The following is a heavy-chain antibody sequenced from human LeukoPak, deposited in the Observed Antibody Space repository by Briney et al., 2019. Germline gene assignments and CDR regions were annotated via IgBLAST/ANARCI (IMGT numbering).Heavy chain of an antibody. J-gene: IGHJ5*02. V-gene: IGHV3-43*02. D-gene: IGHD2-2*01. CDR3: AKYNRGGYCSSTSCYAWFDP. CDR1: GFTFDDYA. CDR2: ISGDGGST. Sequence: GGSLRLSCAASGFTFDDYAMHGVRQAPGKGLEWVSLISGDGGSTYYADSVKGRFTISRDNSKNSLYLQMNSLRTEDTALYYCAKYNRGGYCSSTSCYAWFDPWGQGTLVTVSS.